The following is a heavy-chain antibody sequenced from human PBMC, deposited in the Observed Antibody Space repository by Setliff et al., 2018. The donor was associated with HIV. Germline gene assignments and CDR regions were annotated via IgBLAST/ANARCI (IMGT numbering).Heavy chain of an antibody. CDR1: GYSFTNYG. Sequence: ASVKVSCKASGYSFTNYGISWVRQAPGQGLEWMGWVSSYNDNTNYALNLQGRVTMTTDTSTSTAYMELRSLRSDDTAVYYCARDDVGYCSGGSCYHLFDTFDIWGQGTVVTVSS. CDR3: ARDDVGYCSGGSCYHLFDTFDI. J-gene: IGHJ3*02. D-gene: IGHD2-15*01. V-gene: IGHV1-18*01. CDR2: VSSYNDNT.